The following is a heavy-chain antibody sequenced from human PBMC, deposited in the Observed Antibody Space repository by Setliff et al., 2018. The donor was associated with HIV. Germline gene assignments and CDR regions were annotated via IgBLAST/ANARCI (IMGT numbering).Heavy chain of an antibody. D-gene: IGHD4-4*01. CDR3: TRGTSWATDYYYGMDV. J-gene: IGHJ6*02. CDR2: IKSKTDGGTT. V-gene: IGHV3-15*01. Sequence: LSLTCAASGFTFSSFAMSWVRQAPGKGLEWVGRIKSKTDGGTTDYAAPVKGRFTISRDDSKSIAYLQMNSLKTEDTAVYYCTRGTSWATDYYYGMDVWGQGTTVTVSS. CDR1: GFTFSSFA.